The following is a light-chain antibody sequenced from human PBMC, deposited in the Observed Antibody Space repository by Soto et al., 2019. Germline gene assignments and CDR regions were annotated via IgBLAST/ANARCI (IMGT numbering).Light chain of an antibody. CDR1: QSIRNN. Sequence: EIVMTQSPDTLFVSQGERATLCCRASQSIRNNLACYQQRPGHSPRLLISGASTRASGSPARFSGSGSGPEFTLAISSLQSEDFAFYYRQRHNDWRRTIGQWT. CDR2: GAS. V-gene: IGKV3-15*01. J-gene: IGKJ2*01. CDR3: QRHNDWRRT.